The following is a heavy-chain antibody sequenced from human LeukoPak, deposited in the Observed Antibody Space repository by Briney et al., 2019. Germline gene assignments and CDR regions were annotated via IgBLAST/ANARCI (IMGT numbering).Heavy chain of an antibody. CDR2: INANSGGT. Sequence: ASVKVSCKASGYTFTGYYMHWVRQAPGQGLEWMGWINANSGGTNYAQKCQGRVTMIRDTSISTAYMELSRLRSDDTAVYYCARSSRYDIWTGYPYWGQGTLVTVSP. CDR3: ARSSRYDIWTGYPY. D-gene: IGHD3-9*01. CDR1: GYTFTGYY. V-gene: IGHV1-2*02. J-gene: IGHJ4*02.